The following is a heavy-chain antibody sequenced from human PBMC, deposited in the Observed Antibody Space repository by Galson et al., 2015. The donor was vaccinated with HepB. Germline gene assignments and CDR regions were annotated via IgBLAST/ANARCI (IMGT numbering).Heavy chain of an antibody. V-gene: IGHV3-23*01. CDR2: SSENGRST. CDR1: GFNLKNYV. J-gene: IGHJ4*02. Sequence: SLRLSCAAPGFNLKNYVMNWVRQAPGKGLEWVALSSENGRSTFYADSVKGRFTISRDNSKNTLYLQMNSLRAEDTAVYYCARDQGKGWWLRGVTDYWGQGTLVTVSS. D-gene: IGHD5-12*01. CDR3: ARDQGKGWWLRGVTDY.